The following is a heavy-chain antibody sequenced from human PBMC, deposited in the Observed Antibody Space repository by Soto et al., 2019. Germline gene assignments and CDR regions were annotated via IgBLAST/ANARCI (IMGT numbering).Heavy chain of an antibody. Sequence: ASVKVSCKASGYTFTSYGISWVRQAPGQGLEWMGWISACNGNTNYAQKLQGRVTMTTDTSTSTAYMELRSLRSDDTAVYYCARFGYYYDSSGYLFDYWGQGTLVTVSS. CDR2: ISACNGNT. CDR1: GYTFTSYG. CDR3: ARFGYYYDSSGYLFDY. V-gene: IGHV1-18*04. J-gene: IGHJ4*02. D-gene: IGHD3-22*01.